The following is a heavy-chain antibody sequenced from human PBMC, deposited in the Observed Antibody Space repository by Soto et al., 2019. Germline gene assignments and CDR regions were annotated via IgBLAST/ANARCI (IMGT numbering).Heavy chain of an antibody. CDR3: AREGVAPYYYYGIDV. CDR1: GYTFTRSG. CDR2: ISTYNGDT. D-gene: IGHD5-12*01. J-gene: IGHJ6*02. V-gene: IGHV1-18*01. Sequence: ASVKVCCKASGYTFTRSGISWVRQAPGQGLEWMGWISTYNGDTNYAQTFQGRVTMTTDTSTSTVHMEVRSLRSDDTAVYYCAREGVAPYYYYGIDVWGQGTPVTVS.